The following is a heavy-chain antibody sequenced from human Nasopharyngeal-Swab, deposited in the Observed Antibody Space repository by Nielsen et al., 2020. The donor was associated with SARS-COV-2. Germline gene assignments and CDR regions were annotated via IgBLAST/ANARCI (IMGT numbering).Heavy chain of an antibody. CDR3: ARVCNGGDCYSGVDH. CDR2: ISSGGNYR. Sequence: GESLKISCAASGFTFRDYAMSWVRHAPGKGLEWVSSISSGGNYRYYADSVKGRFTISRDNARSSVSLQMNSLRAEDTAVYYCARVCNGGDCYSGVDHWGQGTLVTVSS. CDR1: GFTFRDYA. J-gene: IGHJ4*02. D-gene: IGHD2-15*01. V-gene: IGHV3-21*01.